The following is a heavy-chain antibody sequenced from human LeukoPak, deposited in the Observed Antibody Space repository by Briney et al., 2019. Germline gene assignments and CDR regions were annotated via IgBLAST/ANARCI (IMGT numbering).Heavy chain of an antibody. CDR1: GFTFSNYG. V-gene: IGHV3-33*01. Sequence: GRSLRLSCAASGFTFSNYGMHWVRQAPGKGLEWVAVIWFDGSDKYYADSVKGRFTISRDNSKNTLYLQANSLRAEDTAVYYCARSGPSGAVDGTWCLQHWGQGTLVTVSS. J-gene: IGHJ1*01. CDR3: ARSGPSGAVDGTWCLQH. CDR2: IWFDGSDK. D-gene: IGHD6-13*01.